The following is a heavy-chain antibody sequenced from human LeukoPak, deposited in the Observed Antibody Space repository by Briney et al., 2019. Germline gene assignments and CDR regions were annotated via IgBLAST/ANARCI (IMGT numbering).Heavy chain of an antibody. J-gene: IGHJ4*02. CDR2: IYSGGDT. Sequence: GGSLRLSCAASGFTVSSNYMSWVRQAPGKGLEWISLIYSGGDTYYPDSVRGRFTISRDNSKNTLYLQMNSLRPEDTAVYYCARLGMIQAYSSEDYWGQGTLVTVSS. CDR3: ARLGMIQAYSSEDY. CDR1: GFTVSSNY. D-gene: IGHD6-13*01. V-gene: IGHV3-53*01.